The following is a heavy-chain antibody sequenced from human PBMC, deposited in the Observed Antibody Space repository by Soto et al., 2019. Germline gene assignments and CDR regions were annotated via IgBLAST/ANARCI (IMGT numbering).Heavy chain of an antibody. D-gene: IGHD2-2*01. CDR1: GYTFNGYY. Sequence: SVKVSCKASGYTFNGYYMHWVRQAPGQGLEWMGWIIPIFGTANYAQKFQGRVTITADESTSTAYMELSSLRSEDTAVYYCASDVKIVVVPAAMPYYGMDVWGQGTTVTVSS. CDR3: ASDVKIVVVPAAMPYYGMDV. V-gene: IGHV1-69*13. CDR2: IIPIFGTA. J-gene: IGHJ6*02.